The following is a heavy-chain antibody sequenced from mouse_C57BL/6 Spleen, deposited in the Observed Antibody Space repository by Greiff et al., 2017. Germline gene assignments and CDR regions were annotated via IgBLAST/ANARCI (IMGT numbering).Heavy chain of an antibody. D-gene: IGHD2-2*01. V-gene: IGHV2-2*01. CDR3: ARSPLWLRAMDY. J-gene: IGHJ4*01. Sequence: QVQLQQSGPGLVQPSQSLSITCPVSGFSLTSYGVHWVRQSPGKGLEWLGVIWSGGSTDYNAAFISRLSISKDNSKSQVFFKMNSLQADDTAIYYCARSPLWLRAMDYWGQGTSVTVSS. CDR2: IWSGGST. CDR1: GFSLTSYG.